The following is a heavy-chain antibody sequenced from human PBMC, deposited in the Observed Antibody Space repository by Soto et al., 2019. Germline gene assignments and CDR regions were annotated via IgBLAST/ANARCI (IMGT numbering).Heavy chain of an antibody. CDR3: ARDLRGVWLGYAFDI. CDR2: IYSGGST. Sequence: GGSLRLSCAASGFTVSSNYMSWVRQAPGKGLEWVSVIYSGGSTYYADSVKGRFTISRDNSKNTLYLQMNSLRAEDTAVYYCARDLRGVWLGYAFDIWGQGTMVTVSS. CDR1: GFTVSSNY. V-gene: IGHV3-66*02. J-gene: IGHJ3*02. D-gene: IGHD6-19*01.